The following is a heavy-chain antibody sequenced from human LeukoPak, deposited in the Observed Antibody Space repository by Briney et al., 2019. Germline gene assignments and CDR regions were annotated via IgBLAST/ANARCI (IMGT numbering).Heavy chain of an antibody. CDR3: TTGGPGLSYYYHYYMDV. CDR2: IKSKRDGGTT. CDR1: GFTVSSNY. J-gene: IGHJ6*03. V-gene: IGHV3-15*01. Sequence: GGSLRLSCAASGFTVSSNYMSWVRQAPGKGPEWVGRIKSKRDGGTTDYAAPVKGRFTISRDDSKNTLYLQMNSLKTEDTAMYYCTTGGPGLSYYYHYYMDVWGKGTTVTVSS. D-gene: IGHD3-16*02.